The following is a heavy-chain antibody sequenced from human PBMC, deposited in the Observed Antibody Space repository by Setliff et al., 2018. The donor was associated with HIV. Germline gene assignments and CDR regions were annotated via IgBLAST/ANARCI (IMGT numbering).Heavy chain of an antibody. J-gene: IGHJ6*03. CDR3: ARARVDGDYYYYYYMDV. CDR2: ISGSAGTT. D-gene: IGHD4-17*01. V-gene: IGHV3-23*01. CDR1: GFTFSNYA. Sequence: GGSLRLSCAASGFTFSNYAMSWVRQAPGKGLEWVSSISGSAGTTYYADSVKGRFTISRDNAKNSLYLQMNSLRAEDTAVYYCARARVDGDYYYYYYMDVWGKGTTVTVSS.